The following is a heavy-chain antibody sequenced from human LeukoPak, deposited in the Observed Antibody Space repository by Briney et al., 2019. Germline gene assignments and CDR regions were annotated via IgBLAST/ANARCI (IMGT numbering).Heavy chain of an antibody. J-gene: IGHJ4*02. CDR3: ARERNSYFDY. V-gene: IGHV3-11*01. CDR1: GFTFSDYY. D-gene: IGHD1-14*01. CDR2: ISSSGSAI. Sequence: GGSLRLSCAASGFTFSDYYMSWIRQAPGKGLEWVSYISSSGSAIYYADSVQGRFTISRDNAKNSLYLQVNSLRAEDTAVYYGARERNSYFDYWGQGTLVTVSS.